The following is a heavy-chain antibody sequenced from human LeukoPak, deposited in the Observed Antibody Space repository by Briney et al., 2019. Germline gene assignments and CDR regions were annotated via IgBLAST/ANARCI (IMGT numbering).Heavy chain of an antibody. V-gene: IGHV3-21*01. CDR2: ITGDSKYI. Sequence: GGSLRLSCAASGFTFSSYSMNWVRQAPGKGLEWVSSITGDSKYIYYADSVRGRFTISRDNAKNSLYLQMNSLRAEDTAVYYCARDFEYGDYWGQGTLVTVSS. CDR3: ARDFEYGDY. CDR1: GFTFSSYS. D-gene: IGHD4-17*01. J-gene: IGHJ4*02.